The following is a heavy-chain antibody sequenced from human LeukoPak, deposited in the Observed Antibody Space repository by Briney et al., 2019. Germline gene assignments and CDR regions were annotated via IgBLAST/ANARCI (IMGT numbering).Heavy chain of an antibody. V-gene: IGHV4-59*01. D-gene: IGHD2-2*01. CDR1: GGSISSYY. CDR3: ARVPRYHCFSTSCYQGHWFDP. CDR2: IYYSGSN. J-gene: IGHJ5*02. Sequence: SETLSLNCTVSGGSISSYYWSWIRQPPGKGLEWIGYIYYSGSNNYNPSLKSRVTISVDTSKNQFSLKLTSVTAADTAVYYCARVPRYHCFSTSCYQGHWFDPWGQGTLVTVSS.